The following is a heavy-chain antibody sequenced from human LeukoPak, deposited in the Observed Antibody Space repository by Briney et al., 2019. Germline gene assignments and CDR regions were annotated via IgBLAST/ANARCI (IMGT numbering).Heavy chain of an antibody. V-gene: IGHV3-7*01. J-gene: IGHJ4*02. D-gene: IGHD3-16*01. Sequence: GGSLRLSRGASGLTLSNFWMRWAREAPGKGLEGVANLKPDGSEKYYVESVRGRFTNSRDNANNTVFLQLNGVGADDTAGYCCARGPGGAYVTYYFDSWGLGTLVTVSS. CDR3: ARGPGGAYVTYYFDS. CDR1: GLTLSNFW. CDR2: LKPDGSEK.